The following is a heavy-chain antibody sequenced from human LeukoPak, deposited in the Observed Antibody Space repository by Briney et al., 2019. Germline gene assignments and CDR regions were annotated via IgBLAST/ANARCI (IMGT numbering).Heavy chain of an antibody. CDR3: ARDIPGTFYGDYLDY. J-gene: IGHJ4*02. V-gene: IGHV1-2*02. CDR1: GYTFTGYY. Sequence: ASVKVSCKASGYTFTGYYMHWVRQAPGQGLEWTGWINPNSGGTNYAQKFQGRVTMTRDTSISTAYMELSRLRSDDTAVYYCARDIPGTFYGDYLDYWGQGTLVTVSS. CDR2: INPNSGGT. D-gene: IGHD2/OR15-2a*01.